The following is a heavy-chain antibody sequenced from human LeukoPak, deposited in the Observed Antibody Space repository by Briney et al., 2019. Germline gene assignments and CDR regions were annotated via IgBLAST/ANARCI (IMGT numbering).Heavy chain of an antibody. V-gene: IGHV1-18*01. Sequence: ASVKVSCKASGYTFTSYGISWVRQAPGQGLEWMGWISAYNGNTNYAQKLQGRVTMTTDTSTSTAYMELRSLRSDDTAVYYCARDSVPYYYDSSGFDYWGQGPLVTVSS. CDR2: ISAYNGNT. J-gene: IGHJ4*02. CDR1: GYTFTSYG. CDR3: ARDSVPYYYDSSGFDY. D-gene: IGHD3-22*01.